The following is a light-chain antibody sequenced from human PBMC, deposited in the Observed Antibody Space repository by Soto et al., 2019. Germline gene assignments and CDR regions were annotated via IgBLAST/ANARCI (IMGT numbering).Light chain of an antibody. V-gene: IGKV3D-15*01. CDR3: QTYNSAPHA. Sequence: EIVMTQSPATLSVSPGERATLSCRASQSVSDYLAWYQQKPGQAPRLFIYGASSRATGIPARFSGSGSGTEFTLTIRSLQPEDVAAHYSQTYNSAPHAFGGGTKVDIK. CDR2: GAS. CDR1: QSVSDY. J-gene: IGKJ4*01.